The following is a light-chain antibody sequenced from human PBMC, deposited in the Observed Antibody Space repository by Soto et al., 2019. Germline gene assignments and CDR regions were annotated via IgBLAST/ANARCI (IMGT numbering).Light chain of an antibody. Sequence: DIQMTQSPSSLSASVGDRVTITCRASQGIYSFLNWYQQKPGKAPQLLIYVASRLQSGVPSRFSGSGPGTEFTLAISSLQPEDFATYYCQQSYSAPYTFGQGTKLEIK. CDR3: QQSYSAPYT. CDR1: QGIYSF. V-gene: IGKV1-39*01. J-gene: IGKJ2*01. CDR2: VAS.